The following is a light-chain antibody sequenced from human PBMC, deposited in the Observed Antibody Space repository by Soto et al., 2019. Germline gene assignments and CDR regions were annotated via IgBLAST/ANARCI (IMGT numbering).Light chain of an antibody. Sequence: EIVMTQSPATLSVSPGERATLSCRSSQTVSSNYLAWYQQKPGQAPRLLIYAASTRATGIPDRFSGSGSGTAFTLTITRLEPEDIAVYYCQYYGTSVFIFGGGTKVDIK. V-gene: IGKV3-20*01. J-gene: IGKJ4*01. CDR1: QTVSSNY. CDR3: QYYGTSVFI. CDR2: AAS.